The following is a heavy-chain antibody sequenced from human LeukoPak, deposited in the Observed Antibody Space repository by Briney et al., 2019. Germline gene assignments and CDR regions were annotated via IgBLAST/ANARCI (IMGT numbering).Heavy chain of an antibody. Sequence: SETLSLTCAVYGGSFSGYYWSWIRQPPGKGLEWIGEINHSGSTNYNPSLKGRVTISVDTSKNQFSLKLSSVTAADTAVYYCARGGIYCSGGSCYPLRFDPWGQGTLVTVSS. CDR2: INHSGST. D-gene: IGHD2-15*01. V-gene: IGHV4-34*01. CDR1: GGSFSGYY. CDR3: ARGGIYCSGGSCYPLRFDP. J-gene: IGHJ5*02.